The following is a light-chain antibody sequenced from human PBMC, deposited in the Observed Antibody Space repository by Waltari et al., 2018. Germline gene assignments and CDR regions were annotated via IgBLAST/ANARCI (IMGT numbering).Light chain of an antibody. CDR1: SSDIGRYHL. CDR3: SSYAGSGTVV. Sequence: QSALTQPPSASGSPGQSVAISCTGTSSDIGRYHLVSWYQQDPGKAPKLIVYDVTKRPSGVPDRFSGSKSGNPASLIVSGLQAGDEADYYCSSYAGSGTVVFGGGTKLTVL. J-gene: IGLJ2*01. V-gene: IGLV2-8*01. CDR2: DVT.